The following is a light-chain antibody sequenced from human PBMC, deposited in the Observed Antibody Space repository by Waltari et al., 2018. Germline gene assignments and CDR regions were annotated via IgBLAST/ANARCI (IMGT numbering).Light chain of an antibody. CDR3: QQYSSFFPA. CDR2: EAS. CDR1: QSVTRW. Sequence: DIQMTQSPSTLSASVGDRVTITCRATQSVTRWLAWYQLKPGEAPKVLIHEASRLIDSVPSRFSGSGSGTQFTLTISSLQPDDFATYYCQQYSSFFPAFGQGT. J-gene: IGKJ1*01. V-gene: IGKV1-5*03.